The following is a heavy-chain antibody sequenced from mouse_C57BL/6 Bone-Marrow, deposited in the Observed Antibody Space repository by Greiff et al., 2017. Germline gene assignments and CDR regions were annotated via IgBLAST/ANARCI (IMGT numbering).Heavy chain of an antibody. CDR1: GYTFTDYY. J-gene: IGHJ1*03. CDR3: ARTCPDV. Sequence: EVQLQQSGPELVKPGASVKISCKASGYTFTDYYMNWVKQSHGKSLEWIGDINPNNGGTSYNQKFKGKATLTVDKSSSTAYMELRSLTSEDSAVYYCARTCPDVWGTGTTVTVSS. V-gene: IGHV1-26*01. CDR2: INPNNGGT.